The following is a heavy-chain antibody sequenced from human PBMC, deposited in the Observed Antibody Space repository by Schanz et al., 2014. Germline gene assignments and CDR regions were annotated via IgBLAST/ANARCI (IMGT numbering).Heavy chain of an antibody. CDR2: IENNANGATT. CDR1: GFTFSEVY. D-gene: IGHD3-22*01. CDR3: TDGSAR. J-gene: IGHJ4*02. V-gene: IGHV3-15*04. Sequence: EVRLVESGGGLVEPGGSLRLSCSGSGFTFSEVYMSWVRQAPGKGLEWVGRIENNANGATTDYAAPVKGRFTVSRDDSRNTLYLQMNSLKTEDTAVYYCTDGSARWGQGTLVTVSS.